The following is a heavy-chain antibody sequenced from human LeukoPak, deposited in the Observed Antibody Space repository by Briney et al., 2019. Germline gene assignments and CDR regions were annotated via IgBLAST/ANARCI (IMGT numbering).Heavy chain of an antibody. CDR3: ARSVDIVAPDY. CDR1: GGSLSSYY. D-gene: IGHD5-12*01. CDR2: IYYSGST. V-gene: IGHV4-59*08. J-gene: IGHJ4*02. Sequence: SETLSLTCTVSGGSLSSYYWSWLRQPPGEGLEWIGYIYYSGSTNYNPSLKSRVTISVDTSKNQFSLKLSSVTAADTAVYYCARSVDIVAPDYWGQGTLVTVSS.